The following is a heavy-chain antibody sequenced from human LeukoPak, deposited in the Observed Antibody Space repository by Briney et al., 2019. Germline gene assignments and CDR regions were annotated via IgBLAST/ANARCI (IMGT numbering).Heavy chain of an antibody. J-gene: IGHJ3*02. CDR2: INPNSGGT. V-gene: IGHV1-2*02. D-gene: IGHD2-21*02. CDR3: ATTLAYCGGDCYPNDAFDI. CDR1: GYTFTGYY. Sequence: GASVKVSCKASGYTFTGYYMHWVRQAPGQGLEWMGWINPNSGGTSYAQKFQGRATMTRDTSISTAYMELSRLRSDDTAVYYCATTLAYCGGDCYPNDAFDIWGQGTMVTVSS.